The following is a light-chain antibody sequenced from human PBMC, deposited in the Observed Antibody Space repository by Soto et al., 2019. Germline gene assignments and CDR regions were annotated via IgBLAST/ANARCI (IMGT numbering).Light chain of an antibody. CDR1: QSVSSN. CDR3: QQYNNWTPFT. V-gene: IGKV3-15*01. J-gene: IGKJ3*01. CDR2: GAS. Sequence: EIVMTQSPATLSVSPGERATLSCRASQSVSSNLAWYQQKPGQAPRLLIYGASTRATGIPARFSGSGSGTEFTLTISSLQSEDFSVSYCQQYNNWTPFTFGPGTKVDIK.